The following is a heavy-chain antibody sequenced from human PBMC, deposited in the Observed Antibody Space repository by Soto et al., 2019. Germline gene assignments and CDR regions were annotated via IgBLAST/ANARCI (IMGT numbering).Heavy chain of an antibody. CDR2: ISGSGGST. Sequence: GSLRLCGAAVGLSFSSYAMIWVRQAPGKGLEWVSAISGSGGSTYYADSVKGRFTISRDNSKNTLYRQMNSLRAEDTAVYYCAKDYSSSWPDAFDSWGQGTMVTVSS. V-gene: IGHV3-23*01. J-gene: IGHJ3*02. D-gene: IGHD6-13*01. CDR1: GLSFSSYA. CDR3: AKDYSSSWPDAFDS.